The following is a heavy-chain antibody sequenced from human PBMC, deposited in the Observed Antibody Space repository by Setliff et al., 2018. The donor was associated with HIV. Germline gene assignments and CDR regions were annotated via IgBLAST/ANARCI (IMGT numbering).Heavy chain of an antibody. D-gene: IGHD3-10*01. Sequence: PSETLSLTCAVYGGSFSGYYWSWIRQSLGKGLEWIGEINYGRTTNYNPSLESRVTISVDTSKNQFSLRMKSVNAGDTGKYYCVRRRGPMVRGVDPSPSYYFDYWGQGTLVTVSS. J-gene: IGHJ4*02. CDR2: INYGRTT. V-gene: IGHV4-34*01. CDR3: VRRRGPMVRGVDPSPSYYFDY. CDR1: GGSFSGYY.